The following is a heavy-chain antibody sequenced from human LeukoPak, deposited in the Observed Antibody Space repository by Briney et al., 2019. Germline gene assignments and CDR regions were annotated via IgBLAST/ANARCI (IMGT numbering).Heavy chain of an antibody. CDR2: TYYSGTT. J-gene: IGHJ4*02. CDR3: ARQTTFGTGWFFDH. V-gene: IGHV4-39*01. D-gene: IGHD6-19*01. Sequence: SETLSLTCIVSGGSISSSNYYWGWIRQPPGTGLEWIGTTYYSGTTYFKSSLKSRVTVSADTSKNQFSLNLTSVTAADTAVYYCARQTTFGTGWFFDHWGQGALVTVSS. CDR1: GGSISSSNYY.